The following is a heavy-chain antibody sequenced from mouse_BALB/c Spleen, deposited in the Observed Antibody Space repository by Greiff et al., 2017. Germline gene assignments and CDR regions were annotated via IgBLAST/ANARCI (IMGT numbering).Heavy chain of an antibody. V-gene: IGHV2-9-2*01. D-gene: IGHD2-2*01. CDR3: VRIWGYEGAMDY. CDR2: IWTGGGT. J-gene: IGHJ4*01. Sequence: QVHVKQSGPGLVAPSQSLSITCTVSGFSLTSYDISWIRQPPGKGLEWLGVIWTGGGTNYNSAFMSRLSISKDNSKSQVFLKMNSLQTDDTAIYYCVRIWGYEGAMDYWGQGTSVTVSS. CDR1: GFSLTSYD.